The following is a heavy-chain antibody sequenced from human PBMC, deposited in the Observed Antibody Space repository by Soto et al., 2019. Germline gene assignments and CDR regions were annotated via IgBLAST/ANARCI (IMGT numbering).Heavy chain of an antibody. V-gene: IGHV4-34*01. D-gene: IGHD6-19*01. CDR3: ARAHSSGWYYY. CDR2: INHSGST. CDR1: GGSFSGYY. Sequence: QVQLQQWGAGLLKPSETLSLTCAVYGGSFSGYYWSWIRQPPGKGLEWIGEINHSGSTNYNPSLRSRVTLSVYTSKNQFSLKLSSVTAADTAVYYCARAHSSGWYYYWGQGTLVTVSS. J-gene: IGHJ4*02.